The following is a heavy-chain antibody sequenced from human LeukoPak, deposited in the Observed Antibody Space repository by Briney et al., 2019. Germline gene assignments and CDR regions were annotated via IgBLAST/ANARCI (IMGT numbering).Heavy chain of an antibody. D-gene: IGHD6-13*01. Sequence: PGGSLRLSCAASGFTFNNYAIRCVRQAPGKGLEWVSVISFDGDNKYYADSVKGRFTISRDKSKNTLYLQMNSLRAEDTALYYCARSKYSSLYYGIDVWGQGTTVTVPS. CDR3: ARSKYSSLYYGIDV. J-gene: IGHJ6*02. CDR1: GFTFNNYA. V-gene: IGHV3-30-3*01. CDR2: ISFDGDNK.